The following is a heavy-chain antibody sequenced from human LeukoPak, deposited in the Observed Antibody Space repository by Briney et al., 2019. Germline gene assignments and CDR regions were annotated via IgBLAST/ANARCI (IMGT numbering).Heavy chain of an antibody. V-gene: IGHV4-38-2*01. CDR3: ASVVVVAATPNWFDP. Sequence: SETLSLTCAVSGYSISSGYYWGWIRQPPGKGLEWIGSIYHSGSTYYNPSLESRVTISVDTSKNQFSLKLSSVTAADTAVYYCASVVVVAATPNWFDPWGQGTLVTVSS. D-gene: IGHD2-15*01. J-gene: IGHJ5*02. CDR2: IYHSGST. CDR1: GYSISSGYY.